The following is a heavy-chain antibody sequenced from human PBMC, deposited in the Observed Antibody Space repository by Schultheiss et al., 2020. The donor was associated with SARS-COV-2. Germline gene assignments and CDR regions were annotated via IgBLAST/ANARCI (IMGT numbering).Heavy chain of an antibody. D-gene: IGHD7-27*01. V-gene: IGHV4-34*01. Sequence: SETLSLTCAVYGGSFSGYYWSWIRQPPGKGLEWIGEINHSGSTNYNPSLKSRVTISLDTSKNQFSLKLRSVTAADTAVYYCARNWDRSISPLWGQGTLVTVSS. CDR2: INHSGST. J-gene: IGHJ4*02. CDR3: ARNWDRSISPL. CDR1: GGSFSGYY.